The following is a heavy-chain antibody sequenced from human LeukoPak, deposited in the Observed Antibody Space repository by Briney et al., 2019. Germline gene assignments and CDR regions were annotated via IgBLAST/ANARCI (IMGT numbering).Heavy chain of an antibody. Sequence: GGSLRLSCAASGFTFSSYGMSWVRQAPGKGLERVSGISGSGGSTYYADSVKGRFTISRDNFKNTLYLQMNSLRAEDTAVYYCAKDRTSRSNFDYWGQGTLVTVSS. CDR2: ISGSGGST. D-gene: IGHD2-2*01. J-gene: IGHJ4*02. CDR3: AKDRTSRSNFDY. V-gene: IGHV3-23*01. CDR1: GFTFSSYG.